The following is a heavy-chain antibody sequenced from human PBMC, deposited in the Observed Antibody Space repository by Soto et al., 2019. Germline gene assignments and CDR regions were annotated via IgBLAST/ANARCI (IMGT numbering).Heavy chain of an antibody. CDR2: IWYDGTKK. CDR1: GFSLRTYG. Sequence: QVQLVESGGGVVQSGRSLTLSCAASGFSLRTYGMHWLRRAPGKGLEWVAFIWYDGTKKFYANSVKGRSTIPKDNSNNILYLQMSGLRAEDTAVYYCARDVVTAVAGSVNWFDPWGQGTLVTVSS. CDR3: ARDVVTAVAGSVNWFDP. J-gene: IGHJ5*02. V-gene: IGHV3-33*01. D-gene: IGHD6-19*01.